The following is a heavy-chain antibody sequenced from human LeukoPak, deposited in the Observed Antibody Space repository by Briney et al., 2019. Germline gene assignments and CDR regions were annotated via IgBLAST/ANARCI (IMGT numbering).Heavy chain of an antibody. J-gene: IGHJ4*02. CDR3: ARGGFVDTAMVDY. D-gene: IGHD5-18*01. Sequence: GGSLRLSCAASGFTFSSYWMHWVRQAPGKGLVWVSRMKSDGSSTSYADSVKGRFTISRDKAKNTLYLQMSSLRAGDTAVYYCARGGFVDTAMVDYWGQGTLVTVSS. CDR1: GFTFSSYW. CDR2: MKSDGSST. V-gene: IGHV3-74*01.